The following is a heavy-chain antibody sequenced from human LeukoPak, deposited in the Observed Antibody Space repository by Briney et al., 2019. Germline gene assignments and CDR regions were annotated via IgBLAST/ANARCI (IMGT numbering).Heavy chain of an antibody. Sequence: SETLSLTCTVSGGSISSYYWSWIRQPVGKGLEWIGRIYTSGSTNYNPSLKSRVTMSVDTSKNQFSLKLSSVTAADTAVYYCARVTRITTFGVERWAFDYWGQGTLVTVSS. D-gene: IGHD3-3*01. CDR2: IYTSGST. V-gene: IGHV4-4*07. CDR3: ARVTRITTFGVERWAFDY. CDR1: GGSISSYY. J-gene: IGHJ4*02.